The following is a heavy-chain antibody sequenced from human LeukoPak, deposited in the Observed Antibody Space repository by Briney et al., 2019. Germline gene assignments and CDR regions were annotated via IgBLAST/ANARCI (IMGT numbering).Heavy chain of an antibody. Sequence: ASVKVSRMASGGTFSSYAISWVRQAPGQGLEWMGGIIPIFGTANYAQKFQGRVTITTDESTRTAYMELSSLRSEDTAVYYCASDGPYVSSVYSLDYWGQGTLVTVSS. D-gene: IGHD3-22*01. CDR1: GGTFSSYA. J-gene: IGHJ4*02. CDR3: ASDGPYVSSVYSLDY. CDR2: IIPIFGTA. V-gene: IGHV1-69*05.